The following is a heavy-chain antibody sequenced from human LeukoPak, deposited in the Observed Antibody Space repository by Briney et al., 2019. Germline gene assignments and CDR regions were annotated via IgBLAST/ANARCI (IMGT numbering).Heavy chain of an antibody. CDR3: ANHGVYSGSYSMDV. CDR2: FGNSA. V-gene: IGHV3-23*01. J-gene: IGHJ6*02. CDR1: GFTFSRCA. Sequence: GGSLRLSRAASGFTFSRCAMSWVRQAPGKGLEWVSTFGNSAHYADSVKGRFTISRDNSKNTLYLQMNSLRADDTAVYYCANHGVYSGSYSMDVWGQGTTVIVSS. D-gene: IGHD1-26*01.